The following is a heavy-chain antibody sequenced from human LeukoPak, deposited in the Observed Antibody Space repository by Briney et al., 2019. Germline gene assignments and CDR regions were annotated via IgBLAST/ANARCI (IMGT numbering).Heavy chain of an antibody. Sequence: GGSLRLSCAASGFIFSSYGMHWVRQAPGKGLEWVAFIRYDGSKKYYADSVKGRFTISRDNAKNTLYLQMNSLRAEDTAVYYCARDRYLMTTVTNPSFYYYYYYMDVWGKGTTVTISS. V-gene: IGHV3-30*02. CDR2: IRYDGSKK. J-gene: IGHJ6*03. D-gene: IGHD4-17*01. CDR3: ARDRYLMTTVTNPSFYYYYYYMDV. CDR1: GFIFSSYG.